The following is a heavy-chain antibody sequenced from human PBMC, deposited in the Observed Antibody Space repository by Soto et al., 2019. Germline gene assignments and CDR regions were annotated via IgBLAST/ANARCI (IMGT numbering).Heavy chain of an antibody. J-gene: IGHJ4*02. CDR1: GGSISSGDYY. V-gene: IGHV4-30-4*01. CDR3: AREFAYSSGWYRYFDY. Sequence: QVQLQESGQGLVKPSQTLSLTCTVSGGSISSGDYYWSWIRQPPGKGLEWIGYIYYSGSTYYNPTLKSRVTISVDTSKNQFSLKLSSVTAADTAVYYCAREFAYSSGWYRYFDYWGQGTLVTVSS. D-gene: IGHD6-19*01. CDR2: IYYSGST.